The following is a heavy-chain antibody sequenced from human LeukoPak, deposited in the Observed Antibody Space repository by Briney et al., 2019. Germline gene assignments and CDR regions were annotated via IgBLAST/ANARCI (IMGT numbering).Heavy chain of an antibody. J-gene: IGHJ4*02. Sequence: SVKVSCKVSGYTLTELSIHWVRQAPGKGLEWMGGIIPIFGTANYAQKFQGRVTITADESTSTAYMELSSLRSEDTAVYYCARERCGGDCYSDYWGQGTLVTVSS. CDR2: IIPIFGTA. V-gene: IGHV1-69*13. CDR1: GYTLTELS. D-gene: IGHD2-21*01. CDR3: ARERCGGDCYSDY.